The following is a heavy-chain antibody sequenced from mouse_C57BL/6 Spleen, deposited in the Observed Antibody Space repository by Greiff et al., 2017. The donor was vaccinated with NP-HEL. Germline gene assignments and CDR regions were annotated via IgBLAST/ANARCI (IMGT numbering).Heavy chain of an antibody. CDR2: IHPNSGST. J-gene: IGHJ1*03. Sequence: QVQLQQPGAELVKPGASVKLSCKASGYTFTSYWMHWVKQRPGQGLEWIGMIHPNSGSTNYNEKFKSKATLTVDKSSSTAYMQISSLTSEDSAVYYCAREDYYGSSHWYFDVWGTGTTVTVSS. V-gene: IGHV1-64*01. CDR3: AREDYYGSSHWYFDV. D-gene: IGHD1-1*01. CDR1: GYTFTSYW.